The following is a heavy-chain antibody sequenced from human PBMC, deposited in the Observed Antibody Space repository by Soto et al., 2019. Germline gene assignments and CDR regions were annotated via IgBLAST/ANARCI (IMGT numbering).Heavy chain of an antibody. D-gene: IGHD2-15*01. J-gene: IGHJ5*02. CDR3: ARSIIRGGWFDP. Sequence: QVQLQESGPGLVKPSETLSLTCTVSGGSVSSGSYYWSWIRQPPGKGLEWIGYIYYSGSTNYNPSLKSRVXIXVXTSKNQFSLKLSSVTAADTAVYYCARSIIRGGWFDPWGQGTLVTVSS. CDR2: IYYSGST. CDR1: GGSVSSGSYY. V-gene: IGHV4-61*01.